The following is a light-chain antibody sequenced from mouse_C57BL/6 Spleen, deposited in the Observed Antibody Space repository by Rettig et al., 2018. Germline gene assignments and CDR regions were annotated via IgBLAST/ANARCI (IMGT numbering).Light chain of an antibody. CDR2: NAK. V-gene: IGKV12-44*01. Sequence: DIQMTQSPASLSASVGETVTITCRASENIYSYLAWYQQKQGKSPQLLVYNAKTLAEGVPSRFSGSGSGTQFSLKINSLQPEEFGSYYCQHHYGTPRTFGGGTKLEIK. CDR3: QHHYGTPRT. J-gene: IGKJ1*01. CDR1: ENIYSY.